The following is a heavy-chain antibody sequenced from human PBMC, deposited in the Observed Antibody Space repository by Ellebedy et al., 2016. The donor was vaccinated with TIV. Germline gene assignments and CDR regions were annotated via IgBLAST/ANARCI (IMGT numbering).Heavy chain of an antibody. D-gene: IGHD6-13*01. CDR3: SYSSSWYIVSYYYYGMDV. V-gene: IGHV3-21*01. CDR2: IRSTGSDK. Sequence: GESLKISCVASGFTFSNYNMNWVRQSPGKGLEWVSSIRSTGSDKYYAESVKGRFTISRDNSKNTLYLQMNSLRAEDTAVYYCSYSSSWYIVSYYYYGMDVWGQGTTVTVSS. CDR1: GFTFSNYN. J-gene: IGHJ6*02.